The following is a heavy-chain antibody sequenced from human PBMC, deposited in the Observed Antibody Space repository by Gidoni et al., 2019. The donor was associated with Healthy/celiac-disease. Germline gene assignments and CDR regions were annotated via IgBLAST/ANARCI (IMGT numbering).Heavy chain of an antibody. D-gene: IGHD4-17*01. CDR3: ARAPMTTVTTSGGAQFDY. J-gene: IGHJ4*02. CDR1: GYTFPGYY. V-gene: IGHV1-2*02. Sequence: QVQLVQSGAEVKKPGASVKVSCKASGYTFPGYYMHWVRQAPGQGLEWMGWINPNSGGTNYAQKFQGRVTMTRDTSISTAYMELSRLRSDDTAVYYCARAPMTTVTTSGGAQFDYWGQGTLVTVSS. CDR2: INPNSGGT.